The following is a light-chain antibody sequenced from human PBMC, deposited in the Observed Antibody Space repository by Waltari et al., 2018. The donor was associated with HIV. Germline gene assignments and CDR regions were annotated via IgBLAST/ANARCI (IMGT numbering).Light chain of an antibody. CDR3: YSTESNGNHRV. CDR2: EDI. Sequence: SYELTQPPSVSVSPGQTARITCSGDTLPKKYAHWYQQKSGQAPVLVIYEDIKRPSGIPERFSGSSSGTMAILTISGAQVEDEADYYCYSTESNGNHRVFGGGT. V-gene: IGLV3-10*01. J-gene: IGLJ3*02. CDR1: TLPKKY.